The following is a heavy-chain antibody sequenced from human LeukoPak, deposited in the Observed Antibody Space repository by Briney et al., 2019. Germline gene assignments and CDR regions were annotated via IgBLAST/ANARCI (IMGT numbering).Heavy chain of an antibody. CDR2: IADGGETT. Sequence: AGGSLRLSCAISGFTFNNNGMSWVRQAPGMGLEWVSAIADGGETTYYADSVKGRFTISRDYSKNTFYLQMNSVRAEDTAVYYCARKAARTSGYDYWGQGILVTVSS. CDR3: ARKAARTSGYDY. D-gene: IGHD3-22*01. J-gene: IGHJ4*02. V-gene: IGHV3-23*01. CDR1: GFTFNNNG.